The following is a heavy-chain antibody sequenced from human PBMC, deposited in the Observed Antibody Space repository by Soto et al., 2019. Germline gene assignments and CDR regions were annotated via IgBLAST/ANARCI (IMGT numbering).Heavy chain of an antibody. CDR3: ARDGYYDSSSYYGMDV. CDR1: GFTFSSYS. CDR2: ISSSSSYI. D-gene: IGHD3-22*01. J-gene: IGHJ6*02. V-gene: IGHV3-21*01. Sequence: GGSLRLSCAASGFTFSSYSMNWVRQAPGKGLEWVSSISSSSSYIYYADSVKGRFTISRGNAKNSLYLQMNSLRAEDTAVYYCARDGYYDSSSYYGMDVWGQGTTVTVSS.